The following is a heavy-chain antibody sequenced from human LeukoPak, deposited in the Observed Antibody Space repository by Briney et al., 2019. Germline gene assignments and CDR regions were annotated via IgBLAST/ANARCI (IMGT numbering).Heavy chain of an antibody. CDR3: ASRIAAAALYYYYGMDV. CDR1: GFTFSSYA. Sequence: PGRSLRLSCAASGFTFSSYAMHWVRQAPGKGLEWVAVISYDGSNKYYADSVKGRFTISRDNSKNTLYLPMNSLRAEDTAVYYCASRIAAAALYYYYGMDVWGQGTTVTVSS. J-gene: IGHJ6*02. CDR2: ISYDGSNK. D-gene: IGHD6-13*01. V-gene: IGHV3-30-3*01.